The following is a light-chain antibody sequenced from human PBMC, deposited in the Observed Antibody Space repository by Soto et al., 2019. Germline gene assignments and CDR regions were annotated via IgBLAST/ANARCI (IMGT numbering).Light chain of an antibody. CDR3: QQYNSYSEA. Sequence: DIQMTQSPSPLSGSVGARVTITCRASQTISSWLAWYQQKPGKAPKLLIYKASTLKSGVPSRFSGSGSGTEFALTISSLQPDDVATYYCQQYNSYSEAFGQGTKVELK. J-gene: IGKJ1*01. CDR2: KAS. CDR1: QTISSW. V-gene: IGKV1-5*03.